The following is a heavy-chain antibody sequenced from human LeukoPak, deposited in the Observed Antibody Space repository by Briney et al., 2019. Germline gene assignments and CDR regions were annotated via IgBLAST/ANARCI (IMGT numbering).Heavy chain of an antibody. Sequence: GGSLRLSCAASGFTFSSYAMSWVRQAPGKGLEWVSVIYSGGSATYYADSVKGRFTISRDNSKNTLYLQMNSLRAEDTAMYYCARVVWGSYPGNWFDLWGQGTLVIVSS. D-gene: IGHD3-16*01. CDR1: GFTFSSYA. J-gene: IGHJ5*02. CDR2: IYSGGSAT. CDR3: ARVVWGSYPGNWFDL. V-gene: IGHV3-23*03.